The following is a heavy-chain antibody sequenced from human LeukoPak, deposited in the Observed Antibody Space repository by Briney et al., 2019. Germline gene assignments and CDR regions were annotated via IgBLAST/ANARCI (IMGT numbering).Heavy chain of an antibody. Sequence: SETLSLTCTVSGGSISSDNYYWGWIGQSPGKGLEWIGSISYSGSTYYNPSLKSRVTISEDTSNNQFSLKLSSVTAADTAMYYCASLYNWNYASPYYMDVWGKGTTVTVSS. CDR3: ASLYNWNYASPYYMDV. CDR1: GGSISSDNYY. J-gene: IGHJ6*03. CDR2: ISYSGST. V-gene: IGHV4-39*07. D-gene: IGHD1-7*01.